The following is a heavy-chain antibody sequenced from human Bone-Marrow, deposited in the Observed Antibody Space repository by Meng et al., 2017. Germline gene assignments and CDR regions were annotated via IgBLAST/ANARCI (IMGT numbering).Heavy chain of an antibody. D-gene: IGHD6-6*01. Sequence: GESLKISCAASGFTFSSYWMTWVRQAPGKGLEWVANIKADGSERFYVGSVKGRFTISRDNAMNSLYLQMNSLRAEDTALYYCAMGWGSSRAFDFWGQGTLVTVS. CDR3: AMGWGSSRAFDF. CDR1: GFTFSSYW. J-gene: IGHJ4*02. CDR2: IKADGSER. V-gene: IGHV3-7*01.